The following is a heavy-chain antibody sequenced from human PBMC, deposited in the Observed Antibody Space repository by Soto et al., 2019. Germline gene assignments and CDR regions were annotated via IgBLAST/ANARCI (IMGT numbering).Heavy chain of an antibody. Sequence: GGSLRLSCAASGFTFSSYSMNWVRQAPGKGLEWVSYISSSSSTIYYADSVKGRFTISRDNAKNSLYLQMNSLRAEDTAVYYCASPYCSGVSCYRSEFLAFDIWGQGTMVTVSS. V-gene: IGHV3-48*01. CDR3: ASPYCSGVSCYRSEFLAFDI. J-gene: IGHJ3*02. D-gene: IGHD2-15*01. CDR1: GFTFSSYS. CDR2: ISSSSSTI.